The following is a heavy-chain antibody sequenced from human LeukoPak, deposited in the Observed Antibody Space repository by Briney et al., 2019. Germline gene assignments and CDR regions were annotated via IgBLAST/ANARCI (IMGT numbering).Heavy chain of an antibody. D-gene: IGHD3-9*01. V-gene: IGHV4-30-4*01. CDR2: SYSSGRT. Sequence: SLTLALLCTVSGHLNRLGDYLWGTIRQTPGKGLEWIGYSYSSGRTYYNPSVKSRVNISVNTSKNQFSLKLSSVTAAGTAADYCSRLRYIDWLSPFDYWGQGTLVTVSS. CDR3: SRLRYIDWLSPFDY. CDR1: GHLNRLGDYL. J-gene: IGHJ4*02.